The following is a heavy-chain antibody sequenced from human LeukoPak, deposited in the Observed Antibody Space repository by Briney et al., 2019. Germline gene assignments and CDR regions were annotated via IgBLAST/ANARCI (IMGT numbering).Heavy chain of an antibody. CDR3: ARQPDIVVVVAAFSFDY. CDR2: FYYSGST. J-gene: IGHJ4*02. CDR1: GGSISSSSYY. V-gene: IGHV4-39*01. D-gene: IGHD2-15*01. Sequence: PSETLSLTCTVSGGSISSSSYYWGWIRQPPGKGLEWIGSFYYSGSTYYNPSLKSRVTISVDTSKNQFSLKLSSATAADTAVYYCARQPDIVVVVAAFSFDYWGQGTRVTVSS.